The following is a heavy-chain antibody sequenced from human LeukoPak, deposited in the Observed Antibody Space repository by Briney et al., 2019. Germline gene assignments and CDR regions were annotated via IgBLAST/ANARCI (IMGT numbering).Heavy chain of an antibody. V-gene: IGHV3-48*01. D-gene: IGHD3-22*01. CDR3: ARSYYYDSSGYYLGSDFDY. CDR2: IGSSSSTI. Sequence: GGSLRLSCAASGFTFSSYSMNWVRQAPGKGLEWVSYIGSSSSTIYYADSVKGRFTISRDNAKNSLYLQMNSLRAEDTAVYYCARSYYYDSSGYYLGSDFDYWGQGTLVTVSS. CDR1: GFTFSSYS. J-gene: IGHJ4*02.